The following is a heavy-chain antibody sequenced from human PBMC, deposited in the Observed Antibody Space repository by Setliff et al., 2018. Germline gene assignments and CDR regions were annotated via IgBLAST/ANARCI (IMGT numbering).Heavy chain of an antibody. CDR3: TRDPGGYDFDP. J-gene: IGHJ5*02. V-gene: IGHV7-4-1*02. CDR2: INTITGNP. D-gene: IGHD5-12*01. CDR1: GYTFSSYA. Sequence: ASVKVSCKASGYTFSSYAMNWVRQAPGQGLEWMGRINTITGNPTYAQGFTGRFVFSLDTSVSTAYLQISSLTTEDTAVYYCTRDPGGYDFDPWGQGTLVTVSS.